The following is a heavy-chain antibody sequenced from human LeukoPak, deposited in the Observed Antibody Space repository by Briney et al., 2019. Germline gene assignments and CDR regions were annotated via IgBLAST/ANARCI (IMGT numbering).Heavy chain of an antibody. Sequence: GGSLRLSCAASGLTFSSSAFSWVRQAPGKGLEWVSAISGSGGSTYYADSVKGRFTISRDNSKNTLYLQMNSLRAEDTAVYYCAKDSSITIFGVVIIHDAFDIWGQGTMVTVSS. CDR2: ISGSGGST. CDR1: GLTFSSSA. CDR3: AKDSSITIFGVVIIHDAFDI. J-gene: IGHJ3*02. V-gene: IGHV3-23*01. D-gene: IGHD3-3*01.